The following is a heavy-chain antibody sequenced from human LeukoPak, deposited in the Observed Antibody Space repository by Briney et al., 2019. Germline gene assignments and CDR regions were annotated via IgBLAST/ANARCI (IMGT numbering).Heavy chain of an antibody. V-gene: IGHV4-38-2*02. CDR1: GYSISSGYY. CDR2: IHHSGST. J-gene: IGHJ4*02. Sequence: SETLSLTCTVSGYSISSGYYWGWIRQPPGKGLEWIGSIHHSGSTNYNPSLKSRVTISLDTSKNQFSLKLSSVTAADTAVYYCARASRLYYFDYWGQGTLVTVSS. D-gene: IGHD2-2*01. CDR3: ARASRLYYFDY.